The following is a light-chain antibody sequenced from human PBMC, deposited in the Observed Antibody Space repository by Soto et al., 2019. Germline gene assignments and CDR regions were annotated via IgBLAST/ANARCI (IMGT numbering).Light chain of an antibody. CDR3: AAWDGSLSGWV. Sequence: QSVLTQPPSASGTPGQTVAISCSGSSSNIGDNSVNWYQQLPGTAPKLVMYTNNKRPSGVPDRFSGSKSGTSASLAISGLQSEDEAEYYCAAWDGSLSGWVFGGGTKLTV. CDR1: SSNIGDNS. J-gene: IGLJ3*02. V-gene: IGLV1-44*01. CDR2: TNN.